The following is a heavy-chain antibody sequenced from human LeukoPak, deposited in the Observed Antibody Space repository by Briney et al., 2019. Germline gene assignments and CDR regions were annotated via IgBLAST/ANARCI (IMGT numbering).Heavy chain of an antibody. CDR3: ARWAIFDAFDI. Sequence: GGSLRLSCAASGFTFRSYNMNWVRQAPGKGLEWVSYISSSSSTIYYADSVQGRFTISRDNAKNSLYLQMNSLIDEDTAVYYCARWAIFDAFDIWGQATMVTVSS. J-gene: IGHJ3*02. D-gene: IGHD3-9*01. V-gene: IGHV3-48*02. CDR2: ISSSSSTI. CDR1: GFTFRSYN.